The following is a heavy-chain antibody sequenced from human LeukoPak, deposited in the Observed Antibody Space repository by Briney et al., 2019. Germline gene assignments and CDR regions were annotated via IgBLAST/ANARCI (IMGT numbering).Heavy chain of an antibody. CDR3: AKDGEDIVVVPAAVPFDY. CDR1: GLTFSSYA. J-gene: IGHJ4*02. D-gene: IGHD2-2*01. CDR2: ISGSGGST. Sequence: GGSLRLSCAASGLTFSSYAMSWVRQAPGKGLEWVSAISGSGGSTYYADSVKGRFTISRDNSKNTLYLQMNSLRAEDTAVYYCAKDGEDIVVVPAAVPFDYWGQGTPVTVSS. V-gene: IGHV3-23*01.